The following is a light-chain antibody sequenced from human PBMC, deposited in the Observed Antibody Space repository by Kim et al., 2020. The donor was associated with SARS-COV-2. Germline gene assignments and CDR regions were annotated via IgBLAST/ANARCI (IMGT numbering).Light chain of an antibody. J-gene: IGLJ2*01. CDR1: SLRSYY. CDR3: QSPDSGGNVV. CDR2: GRN. V-gene: IGLV3-19*01. Sequence: SSELTQDPAVSVALGQTVRITCQGDSLRSYYATWYQQKPRQAPLLVIFGRNNRPSGIPDRFSGSTSGNTASLTISGAQAEDEADFYCQSPDSGGNVVFGGGTKLTVL.